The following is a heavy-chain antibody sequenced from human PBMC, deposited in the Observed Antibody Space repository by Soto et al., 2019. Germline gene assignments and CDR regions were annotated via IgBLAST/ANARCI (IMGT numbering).Heavy chain of an antibody. D-gene: IGHD3-22*01. V-gene: IGHV3-21*05. Sequence: GGSLRLSCAASGFTFSRYSMNWVRQAPGKGLEWVSYISSSGSSIYYADSVKGRFTISRDNAKNSLYLQMNSLRAEDTAVYYCAGDSSGYYGPGVTDRYYWGQGTLVTVSS. CDR3: AGDSSGYYGPGVTDRYY. CDR2: ISSSGSSI. CDR1: GFTFSRYS. J-gene: IGHJ4*02.